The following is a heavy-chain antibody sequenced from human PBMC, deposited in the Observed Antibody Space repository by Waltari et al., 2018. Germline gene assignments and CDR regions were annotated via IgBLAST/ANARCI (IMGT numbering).Heavy chain of an antibody. D-gene: IGHD1-1*01. Sequence: EVQLVESGGGLVQPGGSLRLSCAASGFTFSSYWLHWVPQAPGKGLVWVSRINSDGSSTNYADSVKGRFTISRDNAKNTLYLQMNSLRAEDTAVYYCAREGVPHPDAFDIWGQGTMVTVSS. CDR1: GFTFSSYW. V-gene: IGHV3-74*01. J-gene: IGHJ3*02. CDR2: INSDGSST. CDR3: AREGVPHPDAFDI.